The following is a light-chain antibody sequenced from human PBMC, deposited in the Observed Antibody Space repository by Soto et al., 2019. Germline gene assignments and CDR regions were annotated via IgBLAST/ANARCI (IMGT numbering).Light chain of an antibody. Sequence: IQLTQSPSSLSASVGDRVTITCRASQGISSYLAWYQQKPGKAPKLLIYLASTLQSGGPSRFSGSGSGTDFSLAISSLQPEDVATYYCQYLNSFPRSFGGWTKVEIK. V-gene: IGKV1-9*01. CDR2: LAS. CDR3: QYLNSFPRS. J-gene: IGKJ4*01. CDR1: QGISSY.